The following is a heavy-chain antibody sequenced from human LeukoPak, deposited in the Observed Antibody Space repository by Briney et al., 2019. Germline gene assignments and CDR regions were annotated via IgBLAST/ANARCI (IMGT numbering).Heavy chain of an antibody. J-gene: IGHJ4*02. CDR2: ISPYNGNT. CDR3: ARDLDYFDY. V-gene: IGHV1-18*01. Sequence: ASVKVSCKASGYTFATYGISWVRQAPGRGLEWVGWISPYNGNTKYPQKVQGRVTLTTDTSTNTAYMELRSLRSDDTALYYCARDLDYFDYWGQGTLVTVSS. CDR1: GYTFATYG.